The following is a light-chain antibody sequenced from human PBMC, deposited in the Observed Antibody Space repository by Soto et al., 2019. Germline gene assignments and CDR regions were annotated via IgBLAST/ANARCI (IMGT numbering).Light chain of an antibody. J-gene: IGKJ2*01. Sequence: DSVLTQSPGTLSLSPGERATLSCRASQTIIGNYLAWYQQKPGQAPRLLIYGASNRATGVPDRFSGSYSGTDFSLTITRLEPEDFAVYYCEQHVNSVYIFGQGTRLEIK. CDR2: GAS. CDR1: QTIIGNY. V-gene: IGKV3-20*01. CDR3: EQHVNSVYI.